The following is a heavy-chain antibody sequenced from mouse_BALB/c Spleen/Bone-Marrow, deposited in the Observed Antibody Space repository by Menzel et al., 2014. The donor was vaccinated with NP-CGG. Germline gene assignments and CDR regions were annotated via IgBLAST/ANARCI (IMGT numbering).Heavy chain of an antibody. V-gene: IGHV6-6*02. D-gene: IGHD4-1*01. J-gene: IGHJ2*01. CDR1: GFTFSNYW. CDR2: IRLKSNNYAT. CDR3: ARRNWALDY. Sequence: EVKLEESGGGLVQPGGSMKLYCVASGFTFSNYWMNWVRQSPEKGLEWVAEIRLKSNNYATHYAESVKGRFTISRDDSKSSVYLQMNNLRTEGTGIYYCARRNWALDYWGQGTTLTVSS.